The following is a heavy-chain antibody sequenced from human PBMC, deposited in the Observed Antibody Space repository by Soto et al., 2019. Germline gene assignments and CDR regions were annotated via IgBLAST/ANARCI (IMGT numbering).Heavy chain of an antibody. J-gene: IGHJ4*02. CDR3: AKGGSYYYDSSGYYAN. D-gene: IGHD3-22*01. V-gene: IGHV3-23*01. CDR1: GFTFTSYA. CDR2: ISGSGGSS. Sequence: GGSLRLSCAASGFTFTSYAMSWVRQAPGKGLEWVSAISGSGGSSYYADSVKGRLTTSRDNSKNTLFLQMNSLRAEDTAIYYCAKGGSYYYDSSGYYANWGQGTLVTVSS.